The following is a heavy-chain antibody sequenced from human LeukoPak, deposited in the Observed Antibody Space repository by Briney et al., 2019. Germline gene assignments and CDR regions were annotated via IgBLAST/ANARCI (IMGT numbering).Heavy chain of an antibody. D-gene: IGHD3-9*01. CDR3: ARDFSGDYDILTGSDL. CDR1: GFTFSSYG. J-gene: IGHJ2*01. CDR2: IWYDGSNK. V-gene: IGHV3-33*01. Sequence: GRSLRLSCAASGFTFSSYGMHCVRQAPGKGLEWVAVIWYDGSNKYYADSVKGRFTISRDNSKNTLYLQMNSLRAEDTAVYYCARDFSGDYDILTGSDLWGRGTLVTVSS.